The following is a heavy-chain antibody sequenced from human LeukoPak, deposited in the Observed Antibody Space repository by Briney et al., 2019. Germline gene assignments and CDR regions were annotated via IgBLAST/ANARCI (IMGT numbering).Heavy chain of an antibody. Sequence: ASVKVSCKASGYTFTGYYMHWVRQAPGQGLEWMGWINPNSGGTNYAQKFQGRVTMTRDTSISTAYMELSRLRSDDTAVYYCARDTRDGYSNWYFDLWGRGTLVTVSS. CDR1: GYTFTGYY. CDR3: ARDTRDGYSNWYFDL. D-gene: IGHD5-24*01. V-gene: IGHV1-2*02. CDR2: INPNSGGT. J-gene: IGHJ2*01.